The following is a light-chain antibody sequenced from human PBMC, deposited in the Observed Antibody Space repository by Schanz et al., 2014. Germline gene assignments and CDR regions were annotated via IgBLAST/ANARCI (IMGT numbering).Light chain of an antibody. CDR2: GAS. J-gene: IGKJ2*01. V-gene: IGKV3-11*01. CDR1: QSVSSY. CDR3: QQRSSWPKT. Sequence: ETVLTQSPVTLSLSPGERATLSCRASQSVSSYLAWYQQKPGQAPRLLIYGASTRATGSPARFSGSGSGTEFTLTISSLQSEDFAVYHCQQRSSWPKTFGQGTRLEIK.